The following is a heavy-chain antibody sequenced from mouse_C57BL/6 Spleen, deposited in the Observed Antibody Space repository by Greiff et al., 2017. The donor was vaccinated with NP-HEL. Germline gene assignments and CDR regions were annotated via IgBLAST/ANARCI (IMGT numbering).Heavy chain of an antibody. J-gene: IGHJ4*01. V-gene: IGHV1-82*01. CDR2: IYPGDGDT. Sequence: QVQLQQSGPELVKPGASVKISCKASGYAFSSSWMNWVKQRPGKGLEWIGRIYPGDGDTNYNGKFKGKATLTADKSSSTAYMQLSSLTSEDSAVYFCARVTTVVEEAMDYWGQGTSVTVSS. CDR1: GYAFSSSW. CDR3: ARVTTVVEEAMDY. D-gene: IGHD1-1*01.